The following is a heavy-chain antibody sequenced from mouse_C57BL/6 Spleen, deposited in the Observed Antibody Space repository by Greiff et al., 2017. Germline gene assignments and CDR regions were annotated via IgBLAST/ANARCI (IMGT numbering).Heavy chain of an antibody. CDR2: ISSGSSTI. V-gene: IGHV5-17*01. CDR3: ARDYGILYYFDY. J-gene: IGHJ2*01. D-gene: IGHD2-1*01. Sequence: EVKLVESGGGLVKPGGSLKLSCAASGFTFSDYGMHWVRQAPEKGLEWVAYISSGSSTIYYADTVKGRFTISRDNAKNTLFLQMTSLRSEDTAMYYCARDYGILYYFDYWGQGTTLTVSS. CDR1: GFTFSDYG.